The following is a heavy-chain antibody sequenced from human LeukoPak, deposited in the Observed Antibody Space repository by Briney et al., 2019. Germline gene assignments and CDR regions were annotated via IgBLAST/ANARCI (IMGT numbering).Heavy chain of an antibody. CDR1: GFTFDDYA. Sequence: GGSLRLSCAASGFTFDDYATHWVRQAPGKGLEWVSGIAWNTGNTGYADSVKGRFTISRDNAENSLYLQMNSLRAEDTALYYCAAAPGIAAAGIWGDAFDIWGQGTMVTVSS. V-gene: IGHV3-9*01. D-gene: IGHD6-13*01. CDR2: IAWNTGNT. J-gene: IGHJ3*02. CDR3: AAAPGIAAAGIWGDAFDI.